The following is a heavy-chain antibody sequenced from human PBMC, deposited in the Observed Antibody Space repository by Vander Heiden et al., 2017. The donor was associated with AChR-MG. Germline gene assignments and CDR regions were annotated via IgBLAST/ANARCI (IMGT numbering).Heavy chain of an antibody. V-gene: IGHV5-51*03. CDR3: ARPHDSSGYPWGMDV. J-gene: IGHJ6*02. CDR1: GYSFISYW. D-gene: IGHD3-22*01. Sequence: EVQLVQSGAEVKKPGESLKISCKGSGYSFISYWIGWVRQMPGKGLEWMGIIYPGDSDTRYSPSFQGQVTISADKSISTAYLQWSSLKASDTATYYCARPHDSSGYPWGMDVWGQGTTVTVSS. CDR2: IYPGDSDT.